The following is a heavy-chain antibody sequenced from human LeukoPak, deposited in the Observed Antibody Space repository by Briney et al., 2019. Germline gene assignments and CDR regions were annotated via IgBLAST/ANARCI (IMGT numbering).Heavy chain of an antibody. D-gene: IGHD3-10*01. J-gene: IGHJ5*02. CDR2: INHSGST. V-gene: IGHV4-34*01. Sequence: SETLSLTCAVYGGSFSGYYWSWIRQPPGKGLEWIGEINHSGSTNYNPSLKSRVTISVDTSKNQFSLKLSSETAADTAVYYCARARLLLWFGESPHRWFDPWGQGTLVTVSS. CDR3: ARARLLLWFGESPHRWFDP. CDR1: GGSFSGYY.